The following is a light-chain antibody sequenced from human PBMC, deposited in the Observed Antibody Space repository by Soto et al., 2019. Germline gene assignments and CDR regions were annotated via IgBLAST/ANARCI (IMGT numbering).Light chain of an antibody. V-gene: IGLV2-14*03. CDR1: SSDVGGYDY. CDR3: SSYASSSPL. CDR2: DVN. J-gene: IGLJ2*01. Sequence: QSALTQPASVSGSPGQSITISCTGTSSDVGGYDYVSWYQQHPGKAPKLMIYDVNNRPSGVSNRFSGSKSGNTASLIISGLQAEDEADYYCSSYASSSPLFGGGTKLTVL.